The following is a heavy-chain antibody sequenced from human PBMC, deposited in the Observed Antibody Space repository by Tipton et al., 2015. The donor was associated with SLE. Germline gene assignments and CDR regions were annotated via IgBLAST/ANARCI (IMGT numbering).Heavy chain of an antibody. Sequence: PLRLSCAASGFTFDDYAMHWVRQAPGKGLEWVSGISWDGGSTYYADSVKGRFTISRDNSKNTLYLQMNSLRAEDTAVYYCVGTMVVTRGGQGTLVTVSS. CDR1: GFTFDDYA. V-gene: IGHV3-9*01. J-gene: IGHJ4*02. D-gene: IGHD4-23*01. CDR3: VGTMVVTR. CDR2: ISWDGGST.